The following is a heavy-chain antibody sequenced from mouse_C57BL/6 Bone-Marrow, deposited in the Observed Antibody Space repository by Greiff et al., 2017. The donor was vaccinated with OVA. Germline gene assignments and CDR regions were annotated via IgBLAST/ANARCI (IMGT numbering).Heavy chain of an antibody. CDR3: ARLEWLLRGNYFDY. J-gene: IGHJ2*01. Sequence: QVQLQQSGTELVKPGASVKLSCKASGYTFTSYWMHWVKQRPGQGLEWIGNINPSNGGTNYNEKFKSKATLTVDKSSSTAYMQLSSLTSEDSAVYYCARLEWLLRGNYFDYWGQGTTLTVSS. D-gene: IGHD2-3*01. CDR1: GYTFTSYW. CDR2: INPSNGGT. V-gene: IGHV1-53*01.